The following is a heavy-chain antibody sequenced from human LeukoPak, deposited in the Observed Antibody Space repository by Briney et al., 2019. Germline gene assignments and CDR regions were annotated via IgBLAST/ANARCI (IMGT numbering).Heavy chain of an antibody. CDR1: GFSFSSYS. D-gene: IGHD5-12*01. V-gene: IGHV3-48*01. CDR3: VSDKTGYSSSSFDY. J-gene: IGHJ4*02. CDR2: ISSSSSTI. Sequence: GGSLRLSCAASGFSFSSYSMNWVRQAPGKGLEWVSYISSSSSTIYYADSVKGRFTISRDNGKNSLRLQMDSLRAEDTAVYYCVSDKTGYSSSSFDYWGQGTLVTVSS.